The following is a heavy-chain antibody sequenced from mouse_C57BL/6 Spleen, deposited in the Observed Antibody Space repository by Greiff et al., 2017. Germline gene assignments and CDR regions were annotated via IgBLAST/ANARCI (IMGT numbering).Heavy chain of an antibody. CDR2: IDPSDSYT. CDR3: ARRNGNYEGFAY. Sequence: QVQLQQPGAELVMPGASVKLSCKASGYTFTSYWMHWVKQRPGQGLEWIGEIDPSDSYTNYNQQFKGKSTLTVDKSSSTAYMQLSSLTSEDSAVYYCARRNGNYEGFAYWGQGTLVTVSA. D-gene: IGHD2-1*01. J-gene: IGHJ3*01. CDR1: GYTFTSYW. V-gene: IGHV1-69*01.